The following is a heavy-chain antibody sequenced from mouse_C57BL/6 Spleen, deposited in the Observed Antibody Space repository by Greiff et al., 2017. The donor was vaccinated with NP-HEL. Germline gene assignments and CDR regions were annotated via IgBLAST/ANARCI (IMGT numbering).Heavy chain of an antibody. D-gene: IGHD1-1*01. CDR2: IYPRSGNT. J-gene: IGHJ2*01. CDR3: GPTVVEGY. Sequence: QVQLKESGAELARPGASVKLSCKASGYTFTSYGISWVKQRTGQGLEWIGEIYPRSGNTYHNEKFKGKATLTADKSSSTAYMELRSLTSEDSAVYFCGPTVVEGYGGQGTTLTVYS. CDR1: GYTFTSYG. V-gene: IGHV1-81*01.